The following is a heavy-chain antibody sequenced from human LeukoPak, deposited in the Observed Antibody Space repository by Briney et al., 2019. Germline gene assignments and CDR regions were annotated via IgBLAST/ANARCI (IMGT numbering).Heavy chain of an antibody. CDR1: GGSFSGYY. J-gene: IGHJ5*02. CDR3: ARMGGDGYNPSP. D-gene: IGHD5-24*01. CDR2: INHSGST. Sequence: SETLSLTCAVYGGSFSGYYWSWIRQPPGKGLEWIGEINHSGSTNYNPSLKSRVTISVDTSKNQFSLKLSSVTAADTAVYYCARMGGDGYNPSPWGQGTLVTVSS. V-gene: IGHV4-34*01.